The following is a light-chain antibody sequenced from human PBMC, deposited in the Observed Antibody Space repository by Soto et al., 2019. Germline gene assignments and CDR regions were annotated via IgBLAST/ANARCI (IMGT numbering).Light chain of an antibody. V-gene: IGKV3-20*01. J-gene: IGKJ4*01. Sequence: EIVLTQSPGTLSLSPGERATLSCRASQSVSSSYLAWYQQKPGQAPRLLIYGASGRATGIPDRFSGSGSGTDFPLTISRLQPEDFAVYYCKQYGSSPLTFGGGTKVEIK. CDR3: KQYGSSPLT. CDR2: GAS. CDR1: QSVSSSY.